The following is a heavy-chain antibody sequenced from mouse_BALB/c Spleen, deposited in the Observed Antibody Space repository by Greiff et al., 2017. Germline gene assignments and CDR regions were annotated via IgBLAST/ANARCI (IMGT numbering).Heavy chain of an antibody. CDR3: ERANGYPYYFDD. Sequence: EVQRVESGGGLVTPGGSLKLSCAASGFTFSDYYMYWVRQTPEKRLEWVATISDGGSYTYYPDSVKGRFTISRDNAKNKLYLQMSSLKSEDTDMYYGERANGYPYYFDDWGQGTTLTVSA. D-gene: IGHD2-2*01. CDR2: ISDGGSYT. CDR1: GFTFSDYY. J-gene: IGHJ2*01. V-gene: IGHV5-4*02.